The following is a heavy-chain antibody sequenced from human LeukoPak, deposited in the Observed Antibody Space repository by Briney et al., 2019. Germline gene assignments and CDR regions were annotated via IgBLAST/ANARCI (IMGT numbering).Heavy chain of an antibody. CDR2: ISSNGGRT. Sequence: TGGSLRLSCAASGFTFTTYDMHWVRQAPGKGLEYVSSISSNGGRTYYANSVKGRFTISRDNFENMLFLQMGSLRAEDMAVYYCAAEMTTVTGGFDYWGQGTLVIVSS. V-gene: IGHV3-64*01. J-gene: IGHJ4*02. CDR1: GFTFTTYD. D-gene: IGHD4-11*01. CDR3: AAEMTTVTGGFDY.